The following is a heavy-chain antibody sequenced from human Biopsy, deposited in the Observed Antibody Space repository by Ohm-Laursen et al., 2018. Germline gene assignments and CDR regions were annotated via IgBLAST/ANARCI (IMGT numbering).Heavy chain of an antibody. D-gene: IGHD3-10*01. J-gene: IGHJ6*02. CDR3: ARGGSGSGYYGMDV. Sequence: SSVKVSCKASGDTFNKYGIFWVRQAPGQGLEWMGRIIPIVDIVNYAQRFQGRVTMTADKSTSTAYLDLSSLISEDTAVYYCARGGSGSGYYGMDVRGQGTTVTVSS. CDR1: GDTFNKYG. CDR2: IIPIVDIV. V-gene: IGHV1-69*04.